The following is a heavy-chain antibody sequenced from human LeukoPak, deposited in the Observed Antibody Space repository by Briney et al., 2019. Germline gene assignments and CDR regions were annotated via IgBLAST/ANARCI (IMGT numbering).Heavy chain of an antibody. CDR3: ARGYSSGRVFDY. Sequence: ASVNVSCKASGYTFTSYAMHWVRQAPGQRLEWMGWINAGNGNTKYSQKFQGRVTITRDTSASTAYMELSSLRSEDTAVYYCARGYSSGRVFDYWGQGTLVTVSS. J-gene: IGHJ4*02. CDR1: GYTFTSYA. D-gene: IGHD6-19*01. V-gene: IGHV1-3*01. CDR2: INAGNGNT.